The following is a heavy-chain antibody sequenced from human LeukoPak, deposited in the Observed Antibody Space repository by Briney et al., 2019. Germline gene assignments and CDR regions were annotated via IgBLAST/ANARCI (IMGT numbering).Heavy chain of an antibody. CDR2: IYSGGST. Sequence: GGSLRLSCAASGFTVRSNYMSWVREAPGKGVEWVSVIYSGGSTYYADSVKGRFTISRDNSKNTLYLQMNSLRAEDTAVYYCAREPNYYDSSGYPDYWGQGTLVTVSS. D-gene: IGHD3-22*01. J-gene: IGHJ4*02. CDR1: GFTVRSNY. CDR3: AREPNYYDSSGYPDY. V-gene: IGHV3-53*01.